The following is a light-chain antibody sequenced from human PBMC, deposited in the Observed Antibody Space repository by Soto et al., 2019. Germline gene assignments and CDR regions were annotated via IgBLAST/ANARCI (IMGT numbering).Light chain of an antibody. Sequence: QSVLTQPPSASGSPGQSVTISCTVTSSDVGGYKYVSWYQQYPGKAPKLMIYAVSERPSGVPDRFSGSKSGNTASLTVSGLQAEDEADYYCVSFAGGTYVFGTGTKVTVL. J-gene: IGLJ1*01. CDR1: SSDVGGYKY. CDR3: VSFAGGTYV. CDR2: AVS. V-gene: IGLV2-8*01.